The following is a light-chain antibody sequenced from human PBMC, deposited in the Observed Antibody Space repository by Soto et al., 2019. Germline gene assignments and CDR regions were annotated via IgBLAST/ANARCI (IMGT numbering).Light chain of an antibody. Sequence: IQMTQSPSTLSASVGDRVTITCRASQNIRSRLAWFQQKPGKAPKLLIYDASSLESGVPQRFSGSGSGTEFTLTISSLQPDDFATYYCQQYNSYLTWTFGQGTKVDI. J-gene: IGKJ1*01. CDR2: DAS. V-gene: IGKV1-5*01. CDR1: QNIRSR. CDR3: QQYNSYLTWT.